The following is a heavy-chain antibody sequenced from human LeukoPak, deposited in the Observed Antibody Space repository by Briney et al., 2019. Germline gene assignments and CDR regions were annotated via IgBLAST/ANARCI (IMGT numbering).Heavy chain of an antibody. CDR1: GFTVSSKY. CDR3: ARAGYYGSGSYYRDFDY. D-gene: IGHD3-10*01. Sequence: GGSLRLSCAISGFTVSSKYMSWVRQAPGKGLEWVSVIYSGGSTYYADSVKGRFTISRDNSKNTLYLQMNSLRAEDTAVYYCARAGYYGSGSYYRDFDYWGQGTLVTVSS. J-gene: IGHJ4*02. V-gene: IGHV3-53*01. CDR2: IYSGGST.